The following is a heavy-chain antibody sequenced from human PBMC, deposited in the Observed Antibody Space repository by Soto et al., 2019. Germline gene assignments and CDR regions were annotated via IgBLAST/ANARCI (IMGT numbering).Heavy chain of an antibody. CDR1: DDSFRCAGYY. D-gene: IGHD6-25*01. Sequence: SETLSLTCTVSDDSFRCAGYYWSWIRQPLGKGPEWIGYTYYNGDTKYNPALKSRVTMSVDTSKNQFSLRLSSVTAADTAVYFCARGPGYIDGRRTFDFWGRGILVTVSS. V-gene: IGHV4-61*08. J-gene: IGHJ4*02. CDR3: ARGPGYIDGRRTFDF. CDR2: TYYNGDT.